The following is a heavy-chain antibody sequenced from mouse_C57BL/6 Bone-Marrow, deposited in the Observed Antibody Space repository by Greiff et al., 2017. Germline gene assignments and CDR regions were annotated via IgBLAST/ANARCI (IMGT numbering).Heavy chain of an antibody. J-gene: IGHJ1*03. Sequence: LQLQQSGPELVKPGASVKISCKASGYAFSSSWMNWVKQRPGKGLEWIGRIYPGDGDTNYNGKFKGKATLTADKSSSTAYMQLSSLTSEDSAVYFCARCITTVVARYWYFDVWGTGTTVTVSS. D-gene: IGHD1-1*01. CDR3: ARCITTVVARYWYFDV. CDR1: GYAFSSSW. CDR2: IYPGDGDT. V-gene: IGHV1-82*01.